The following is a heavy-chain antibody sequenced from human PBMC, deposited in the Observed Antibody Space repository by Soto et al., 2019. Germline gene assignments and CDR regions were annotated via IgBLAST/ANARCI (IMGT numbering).Heavy chain of an antibody. V-gene: IGHV1-69*01. CDR2: IIPIFGTA. J-gene: IGHJ6*02. Sequence: SVKDSCKASGGTFSSYAISWVRQAPVQGLEWMGGIIPIFGTANYAQKFQGRVTITADESTSTAYMELSSLRSEDTAVYYCARDRGRWIFGVVSTGYGMDVWGQGTTVTVSS. CDR3: ARDRGRWIFGVVSTGYGMDV. CDR1: GGTFSSYA. D-gene: IGHD3-3*01.